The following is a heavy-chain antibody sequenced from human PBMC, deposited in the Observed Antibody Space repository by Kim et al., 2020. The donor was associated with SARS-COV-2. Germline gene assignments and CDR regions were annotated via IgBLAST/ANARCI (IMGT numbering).Heavy chain of an antibody. CDR1: GGTFNNYA. J-gene: IGHJ3*02. CDR3: AGVVGDDDFDI. V-gene: IGHV1-69*13. CDR2: TVPIFGTA. Sequence: SVKVSCKASGGTFNNYAINWVRQAPGQGLEWMGGTVPIFGTANYAQKFQGRVTITADESTSTAYMELSSLRSEDTALYYCAGVVGDDDFDIWGQGTMVTVTS. D-gene: IGHD1-26*01.